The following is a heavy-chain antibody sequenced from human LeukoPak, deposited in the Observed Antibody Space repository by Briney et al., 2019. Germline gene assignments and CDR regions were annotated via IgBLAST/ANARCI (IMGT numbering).Heavy chain of an antibody. J-gene: IGHJ4*02. V-gene: IGHV4-38-2*01. CDR1: GYSISSGYY. Sequence: SETLSLTCAVSGYSISSGYYWGWIRQPPGKGLEWIGGIYHTGSTHYKPSLKSRVTISVDTSKNQLSLRLTSVTAADTAVYYCILGGKLDYWGQGILVTVSS. CDR2: IYHTGST. D-gene: IGHD3-10*01. CDR3: ILGGKLDY.